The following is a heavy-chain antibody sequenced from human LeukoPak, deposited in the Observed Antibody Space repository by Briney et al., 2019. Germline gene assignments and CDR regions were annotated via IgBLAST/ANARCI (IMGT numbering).Heavy chain of an antibody. V-gene: IGHV4-4*07. Sequence: SQTLSLTCTVYGGSISSYYWSWIRQPAGKGLEWIGRISSSGSTSYNSSLASRVGMSVDTSKNQFSLKLNSVTAADTAMYYCAREKWELLRTSAFDIWGQGTMVTVSS. CDR2: ISSSGST. CDR3: AREKWELLRTSAFDI. J-gene: IGHJ3*02. CDR1: GGSISSYY. D-gene: IGHD1-26*01.